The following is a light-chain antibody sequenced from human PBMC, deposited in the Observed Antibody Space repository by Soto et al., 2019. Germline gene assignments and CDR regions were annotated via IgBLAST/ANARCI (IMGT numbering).Light chain of an antibody. J-gene: IGKJ1*01. V-gene: IGKV3-20*01. CDR3: QQYGSSPPT. CDR1: QSISRY. CDR2: GAS. Sequence: IVLTQSPGTLSLHPGENTTISCRASQSISRYLTWYQQKPGQGPRLLIYGASSRATGTPDRFSGSGSGTDFTLTINRLEPEDFALYYCQQYGSSPPTFGQGTKVDIK.